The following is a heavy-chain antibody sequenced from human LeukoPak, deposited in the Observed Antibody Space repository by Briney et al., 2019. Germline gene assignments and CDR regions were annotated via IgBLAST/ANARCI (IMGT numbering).Heavy chain of an antibody. J-gene: IGHJ4*02. D-gene: IGHD3-22*01. Sequence: SETLSLTCTVSGGSISSYYWSWIRQPPGKGLEWIGYIYYGGSTNYNPSLKSRVTISVDTSKNQFSLKLSSVTAADTAVYYCAGQYYDSSGYSTLNDYWGQGTLVTVSS. CDR3: AGQYYDSSGYSTLNDY. CDR1: GGSISSYY. CDR2: IYYGGST. V-gene: IGHV4-59*01.